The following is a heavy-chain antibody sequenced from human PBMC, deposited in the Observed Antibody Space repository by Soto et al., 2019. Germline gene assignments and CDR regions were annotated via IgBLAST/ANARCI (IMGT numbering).Heavy chain of an antibody. Sequence: QLQLLQSGAEGKIPGSSVKVSCKASGDTFSSQAFRWVRQAPGQGLEWLGGIIPFFRATNYAQKFQDRLTITADESTSTAYMELSSLRSEDTAVYYCAREVPLNYYDHTYYYYAMDVWGQGTTVTVSS. CDR2: IIPFFRAT. D-gene: IGHD3-22*01. J-gene: IGHJ6*02. CDR1: GDTFSSQA. CDR3: AREVPLNYYDHTYYYYAMDV. V-gene: IGHV1-69*01.